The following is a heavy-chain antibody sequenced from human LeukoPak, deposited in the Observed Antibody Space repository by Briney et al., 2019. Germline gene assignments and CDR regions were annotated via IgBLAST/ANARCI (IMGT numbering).Heavy chain of an antibody. CDR1: GFTFSSYW. CDR2: VKGKADDGTT. V-gene: IGHV3-15*01. Sequence: GGSLRLSCAASGFTFSSYWMHWVRQAPGKGLEWVGRVKGKADDGTTDYAAPVQGRFTISRDDSKNTLSLQMNSLKTEDTAVYYCATEGGSGSYYGDDAFDMWGQGTMVTVSS. J-gene: IGHJ3*02. CDR3: ATEGGSGSYYGDDAFDM. D-gene: IGHD3-10*01.